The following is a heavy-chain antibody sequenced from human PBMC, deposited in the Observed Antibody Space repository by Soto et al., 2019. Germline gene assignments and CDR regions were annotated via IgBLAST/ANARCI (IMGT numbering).Heavy chain of an antibody. V-gene: IGHV3-30-3*01. J-gene: IGHJ3*02. D-gene: IGHD3-10*01. CDR1: GFTFSSYA. CDR3: ARDNAGGDYGSGSYIGNDAFDI. Sequence: GGSLRLSCAASGFTFSSYAMHWVRQAPGKGLEWVAVISYDGSNKYYADSVKGRFTISRDNSKNTLYLQMNSLRAEDTAVYYCARDNAGGDYGSGSYIGNDAFDIWGQGTMVTVSS. CDR2: ISYDGSNK.